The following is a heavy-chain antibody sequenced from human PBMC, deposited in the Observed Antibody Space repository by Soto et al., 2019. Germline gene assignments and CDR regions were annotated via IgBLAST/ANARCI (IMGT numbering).Heavy chain of an antibody. CDR2: IIPIFGTA. CDR3: AREIAARYGMDV. V-gene: IGHV1-69*13. D-gene: IGHD6-6*01. J-gene: IGHJ6*02. Sequence: SVKVSCKASGGTFSSYAISWVRQAPGQGLEWMGGIIPIFGTANYAQKFQGRVTITADESTSTAYMELSSLRSEDTAVYYCAREIAARYGMDVWGQGTTVTVSS. CDR1: GGTFSSYA.